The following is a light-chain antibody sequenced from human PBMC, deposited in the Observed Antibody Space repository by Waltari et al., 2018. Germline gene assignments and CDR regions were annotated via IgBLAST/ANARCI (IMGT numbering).Light chain of an antibody. V-gene: IGKV1-12*01. CDR1: QDVPSW. CDR2: AAS. Sequence: DILMTQSPSSVSASVGDRVTITCRASQDVPSWLAWDQPKPGKAPNLLIYAASSLQSGVPSRFSGSGSGTHFTLTISSLQPEDFATYYCQQGEASPYTFGQGTKLEIK. CDR3: QQGEASPYT. J-gene: IGKJ2*01.